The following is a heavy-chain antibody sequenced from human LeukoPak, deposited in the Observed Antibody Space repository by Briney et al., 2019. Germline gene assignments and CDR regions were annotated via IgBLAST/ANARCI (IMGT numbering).Heavy chain of an antibody. V-gene: IGHV4-59*11. CDR2: VSYAGRT. D-gene: IGHD3-22*01. CDR3: ARLLDNDSSGDPDTFDM. Sequence: SETLSLTCTVSGGGSINGHYWSWIRQHPGKGLEWIGFVSYAGRTKCNPSLQSQVTISVATSENNFSLKLTSVTTADTAVYYCARLLDNDSSGDPDTFDMWGQGTVVIVSS. CDR1: GGGSINGHY. J-gene: IGHJ3*02.